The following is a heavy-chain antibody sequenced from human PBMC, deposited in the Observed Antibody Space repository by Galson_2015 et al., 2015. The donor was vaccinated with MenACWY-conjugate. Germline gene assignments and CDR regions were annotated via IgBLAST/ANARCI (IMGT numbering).Heavy chain of an antibody. V-gene: IGHV5-51*01. CDR2: IYPGDSDT. D-gene: IGHD3-10*01. CDR1: GYSFTSYW. J-gene: IGHJ5*02. Sequence: QSGAEVKKPGESLKISCTGSGYSFTSYWIGWVRQMPGKGLEWMGIIYPGDSDTRYSPSFQGQVTISADKSISTAYLQWSSLKASDTAMYYCARHDFCYYGSGSYCIPKKNWFDPWGQGTLVTVSS. CDR3: ARHDFCYYGSGSYCIPKKNWFDP.